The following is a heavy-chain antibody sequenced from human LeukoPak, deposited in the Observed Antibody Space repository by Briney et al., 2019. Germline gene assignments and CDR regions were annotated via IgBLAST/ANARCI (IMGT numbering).Heavy chain of an antibody. Sequence: VASVKVSCKASGYTFTGYYMHWVRQAPGQGLEWMGWINPNSGGTNYEQKFQGRVIMTRDTSISTAYMELSRLRFDDTAVYYCARHMNPANNWFDPWGQGTLVTVSS. V-gene: IGHV1-2*02. CDR1: GYTFTGYY. CDR2: INPNSGGT. CDR3: ARHMNPANNWFDP. J-gene: IGHJ5*02.